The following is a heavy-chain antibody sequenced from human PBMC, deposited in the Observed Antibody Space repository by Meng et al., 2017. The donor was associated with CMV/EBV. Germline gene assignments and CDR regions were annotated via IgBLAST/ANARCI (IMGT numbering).Heavy chain of an antibody. D-gene: IGHD6-19*01. CDR3: ARVWVVAGPEYWYFDL. Sequence: FSISTSGVGVGWTRPPPGKALELLALIYWNDDKRYSPSLKSRLTITKYTSKSQVVLTMTDMDPVDTATYYCARVWVVAGPEYWYFDLWGRGTLVTVSS. V-gene: IGHV2-5*01. CDR2: IYWNDDK. J-gene: IGHJ2*01. CDR1: FSISTSGVG.